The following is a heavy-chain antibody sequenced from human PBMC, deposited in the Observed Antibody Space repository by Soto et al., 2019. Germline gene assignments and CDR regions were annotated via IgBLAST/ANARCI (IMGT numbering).Heavy chain of an antibody. CDR3: ARDDSGCSGSHHIDYFNY. CDR1: GYTFTGYY. Sequence: APVKVSCKASGYTFTGYYMHWVRQAPGQGLEWMGWINPNSGGTNYAQKFQGWVTMTRDTSISTAYMQLSSLTSEDTAVYYCARDDSGCSGSHHIDYFNYWGQGALVTVSS. CDR2: INPNSGGT. J-gene: IGHJ4*02. D-gene: IGHD2-15*01. V-gene: IGHV1-2*04.